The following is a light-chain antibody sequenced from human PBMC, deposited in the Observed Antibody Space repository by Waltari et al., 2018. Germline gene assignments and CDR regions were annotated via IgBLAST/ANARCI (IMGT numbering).Light chain of an antibody. Sequence: DVQMTQSPSILSASVGDRVTITCRDSKYFSKWVAWYQQKPGKAPKLLINKASTLESGVPSRFSGGGSGTEFTLTISSLQPDDFATYYCQQYNTHSETFGQGTKVEI. CDR1: KYFSKW. CDR3: QQYNTHSET. J-gene: IGKJ1*01. CDR2: KAS. V-gene: IGKV1-5*03.